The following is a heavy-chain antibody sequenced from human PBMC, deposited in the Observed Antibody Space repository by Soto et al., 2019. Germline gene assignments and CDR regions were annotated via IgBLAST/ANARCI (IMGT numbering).Heavy chain of an antibody. CDR2: IWYDGDNK. J-gene: IGHJ4*02. D-gene: IGHD1-1*01. CDR1: GFTFSNYG. CDR3: ARDGGGGDWNYFDY. V-gene: IGHV3-33*01. Sequence: GGSLRLSCAASGFTFSNYGIHWVRQTVGKGLEWVGVIWYDGDNKYYADSVKGRFTISRDNSQSTLYLQMNGLRGDDSAVYYCARDGGGGDWNYFDYWGQGTRVTVSS.